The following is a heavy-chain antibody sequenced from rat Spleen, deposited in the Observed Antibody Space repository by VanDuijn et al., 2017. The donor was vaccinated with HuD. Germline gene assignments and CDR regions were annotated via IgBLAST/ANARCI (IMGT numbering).Heavy chain of an antibody. J-gene: IGHJ1*01. CDR1: GFTFSDYA. CDR2: ISTGGGST. D-gene: IGHD2-7*01. CDR3: AKDVTSRDYWYFDF. Sequence: EVQLVESGGGLVQPGRSLKLSCAASGFTFSDYAMAWVRQAPTKGLEWVAYISTGGGSTYYRDSVKGRFTISRDNAKSTLYLQMDSLRSEDTATYYCAKDVTSRDYWYFDFWGPGTMVTVSS. V-gene: IGHV5-27*01.